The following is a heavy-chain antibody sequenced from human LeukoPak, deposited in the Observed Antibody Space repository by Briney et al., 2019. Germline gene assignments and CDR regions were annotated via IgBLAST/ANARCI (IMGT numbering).Heavy chain of an antibody. CDR2: IYYSGRT. D-gene: IGHD6-19*01. J-gene: IGHJ4*02. CDR3: ASQIAVAVCFDY. V-gene: IGHV4-39*01. CDR1: GGSISSSSYY. Sequence: SETLSLTCTVSGGSISSSSYYWGWIRQPPGKGLEWIGSIYYSGRTYYNPSLKSRVTISVDTSKNQFSLKLSSVTAADTAVYYCASQIAVAVCFDYWGQGTLVTVSS.